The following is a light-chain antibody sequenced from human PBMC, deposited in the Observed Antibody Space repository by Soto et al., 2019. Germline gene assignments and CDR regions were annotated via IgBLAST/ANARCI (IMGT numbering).Light chain of an antibody. CDR2: HAS. V-gene: IGKV3-15*01. CDR1: QSVSDK. CDR3: QQYNNWPPWT. J-gene: IGKJ1*01. Sequence: IVMTQSPATLCVSPGQRATLYCRASQSVSDKLAWYQQKPGQAPRLLIYHASARATGIPARFSGSGSGTEFTLTISGLQSEDFAVYYCQQYNNWPPWTFGQGTKVDIK.